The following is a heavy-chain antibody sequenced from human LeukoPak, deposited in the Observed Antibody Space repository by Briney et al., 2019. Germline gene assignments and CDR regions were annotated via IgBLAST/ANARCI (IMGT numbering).Heavy chain of an antibody. CDR1: GGSFSSYY. V-gene: IGHV4-4*07. D-gene: IGHD3-22*01. J-gene: IGHJ5*02. Sequence: WESLSLTCTVSGGSFSSYYRSWIRQPAGKGLEWIGRIYTSGSTNYNPSLKSRVTMSVDTSKNQFSLKLSSVTAADTAVYYCARDRYYYDSSGYGLWFDPWGQGTLVTVSS. CDR2: IYTSGST. CDR3: ARDRYYYDSSGYGLWFDP.